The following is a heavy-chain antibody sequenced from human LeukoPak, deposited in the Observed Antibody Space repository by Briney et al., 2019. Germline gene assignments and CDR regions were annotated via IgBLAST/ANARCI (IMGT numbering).Heavy chain of an antibody. V-gene: IGHV4-34*01. CDR1: GGSFSGYY. J-gene: IGHJ5*02. CDR3: ARLRITMVRGAPP. D-gene: IGHD3-10*01. CDR2: INHSGST. Sequence: PSETLSLTCAVYGGSFSGYYWSWIRQPPGKGLEWIGEINHSGSTNYNPSLKSRVTISVDTSKNQFSLKLSSVTAADTAVYYCARLRITMVRGAPPWGQGTLVTVYS.